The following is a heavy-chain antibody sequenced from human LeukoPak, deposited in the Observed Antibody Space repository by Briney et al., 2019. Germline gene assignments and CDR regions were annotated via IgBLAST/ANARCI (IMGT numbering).Heavy chain of an antibody. J-gene: IGHJ4*02. CDR2: IYNSGST. CDR3: ARYGSGTYPRFDY. D-gene: IGHD3-10*01. CDR1: GGSISGYY. V-gene: IGHV4-59*08. Sequence: PSETLSLTCTVSGGSISGYYRSWIRQSPGKGLEWIGYIYNSGSTNYNPSLQSRVTISVDTSKNQFSLNLSSVTAADTAVYYCARYGSGTYPRFDYWGQGTLVTVSS.